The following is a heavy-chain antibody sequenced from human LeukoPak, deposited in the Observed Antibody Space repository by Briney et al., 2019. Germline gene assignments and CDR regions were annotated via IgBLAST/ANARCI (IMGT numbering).Heavy chain of an antibody. CDR3: ARDSGYYYDSSGYYGYYFDY. D-gene: IGHD3-22*01. Sequence: GGSLRPSCAASGFTFSSYGTHWVGQAPGKGLEWVAVIWYDGSNKYYADSVKGRFTISRDNSKNTLYLQMNSLRAEDTAVYYCARDSGYYYDSSGYYGYYFDYWGQGTLVTVSS. V-gene: IGHV3-33*01. J-gene: IGHJ4*02. CDR2: IWYDGSNK. CDR1: GFTFSSYG.